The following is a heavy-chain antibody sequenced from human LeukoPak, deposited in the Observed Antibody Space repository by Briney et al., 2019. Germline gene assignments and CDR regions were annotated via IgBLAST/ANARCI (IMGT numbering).Heavy chain of an antibody. CDR1: GFTFSSYS. CDR2: ISSSSSYI. Sequence: GGSLRLSCAASGFTFSSYSMDWVRQAPGKGLEWVSSISSSSSYIYYADSVKGRFTISRDNAKNSLYLHMNSLRAEDTAGYYCARDGERYYDFWSGSRTFDYWDQGTLVTVSS. J-gene: IGHJ4*02. V-gene: IGHV3-21*01. CDR3: ARDGERYYDFWSGSRTFDY. D-gene: IGHD3-3*01.